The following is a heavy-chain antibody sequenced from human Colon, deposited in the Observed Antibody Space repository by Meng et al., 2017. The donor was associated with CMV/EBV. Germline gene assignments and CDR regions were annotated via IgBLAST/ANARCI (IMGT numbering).Heavy chain of an antibody. CDR3: AREMRLPAAKGRYGMDV. V-gene: IGHV3-53*01. Sequence: GGSLRLSCGVSGLTLTNSYMTWVRQPQGRGLEWVSIIYSGGSTAYGSSVKGRFTISRDNAKNSLYLQMNSLRAEDTAVYYCAREMRLPAAKGRYGMDVWGQGTTVTVSS. D-gene: IGHD2-2*01. CDR1: GLTLTNSY. CDR2: IYSGGST. J-gene: IGHJ6*02.